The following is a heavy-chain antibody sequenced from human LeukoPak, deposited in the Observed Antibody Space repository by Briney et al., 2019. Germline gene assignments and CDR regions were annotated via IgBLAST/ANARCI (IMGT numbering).Heavy chain of an antibody. V-gene: IGHV3-30*10. CDR1: GFTFSSSA. J-gene: IGHJ6*02. CDR2: ISYGGSNK. D-gene: IGHD6-13*01. CDR3: ARDRWPYSSSHYYYGMDV. Sequence: GGSLRLSCAASGFTFSSSAMHWVRQAPGKGLECVAIISYGGSNKYYTDSVKGRFTISRDNSKNTLYMQMSSLRAEDTAVYSCARDRWPYSSSHYYYGMDVWGQATTVTVSS.